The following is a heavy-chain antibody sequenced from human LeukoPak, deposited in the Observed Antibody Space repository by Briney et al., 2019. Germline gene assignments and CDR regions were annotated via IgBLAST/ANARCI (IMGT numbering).Heavy chain of an antibody. CDR3: ARGPYCSSTSRLTYWFDP. CDR2: INHSGST. V-gene: IGHV4-34*01. J-gene: IGHJ5*02. CDR1: GGSFSGYY. D-gene: IGHD2-2*01. Sequence: ASETLSLTCAVYGGSFSGYYWSWIRQPPGKGLEWIGEINHSGSTNYNPSLKSRVTISVDTSKNQFSLKLSSVTAADTAVYYCARGPYCSSTSRLTYWFDPWGQGTLVTVSS.